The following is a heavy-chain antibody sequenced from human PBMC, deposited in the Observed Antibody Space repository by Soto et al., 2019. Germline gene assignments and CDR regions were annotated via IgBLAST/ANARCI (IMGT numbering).Heavy chain of an antibody. Sequence: ASVKVSCKASGYTFTSYDINWVRQATGQGLEWMGWMNPNSGNTGYAQKFQGRVTMTRNTSISTAYMELSSLRSEDMAVYYCARVWDDFWRGYLPAYWGRGTSVTVSS. CDR2: MNPNSGNT. J-gene: IGHJ4*02. CDR1: GYTFTSYD. V-gene: IGHV1-8*01. CDR3: ARVWDDFWRGYLPAY. D-gene: IGHD3-3*01.